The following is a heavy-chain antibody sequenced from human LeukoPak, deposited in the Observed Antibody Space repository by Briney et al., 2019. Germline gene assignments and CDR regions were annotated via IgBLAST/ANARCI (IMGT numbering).Heavy chain of an antibody. V-gene: IGHV4-30-4*01. J-gene: IGHJ4*02. Sequence: PSQTLSLTCTVSGGSISSGDYYWSWIRQPPGKGLXXIGYIYYSGSTYYNPSLKSRVTISVDTSKNQFSLKLSSVTAADTAVYYCASRTYYYGSGNRIFDYWGQGTLVTVSS. CDR2: IYYSGST. CDR3: ASRTYYYGSGNRIFDY. D-gene: IGHD3-10*01. CDR1: GGSISSGDYY.